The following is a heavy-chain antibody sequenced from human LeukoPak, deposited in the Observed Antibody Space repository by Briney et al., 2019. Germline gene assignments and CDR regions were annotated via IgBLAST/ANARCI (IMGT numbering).Heavy chain of an antibody. CDR2: IIPIFGTA. V-gene: IGHV1-69*13. Sequence: ASVKVSCKASGGTFSSYAISWARQAPGQGLEWMGGIIPIFGTANYAQKFQGRVTITADESTSTAYMELSSLRSEDTAVYYCARVSIAARLNYYYGMDVWGQGTTVTVSS. J-gene: IGHJ6*02. CDR3: ARVSIAARLNYYYGMDV. D-gene: IGHD6-6*01. CDR1: GGTFSSYA.